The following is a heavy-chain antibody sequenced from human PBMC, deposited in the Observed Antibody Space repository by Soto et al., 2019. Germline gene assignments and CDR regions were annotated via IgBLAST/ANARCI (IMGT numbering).Heavy chain of an antibody. CDR1: GFIFSNYV. CDR3: AVHVWQNYYAMDV. V-gene: IGHV3-23*01. CDR2: ISGGGGFT. Sequence: EVLLLESGGGVVQPGESLRLSCAASGFIFSNYVMSWVRQPPGKGLEWVSSISGGGGFTYYADSVKGRFTISRDSSRNTLYLQMNSLRAEDTAVYYCAVHVWQNYYAMDVWGQGTTVTVSS. J-gene: IGHJ6*02.